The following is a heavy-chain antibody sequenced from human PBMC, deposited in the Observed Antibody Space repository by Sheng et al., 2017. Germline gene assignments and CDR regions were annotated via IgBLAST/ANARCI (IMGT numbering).Heavy chain of an antibody. V-gene: IGHV3-33*01. D-gene: IGHD1-1*01. CDR2: IWHDGSNK. CDR1: GFNFRDYV. Sequence: QVQLVESGGDVVQPGRSLRLSCAASGFNFRDYVMHWVRQVPGKGLEWVAIIWHDGSNKFYADSVKGRFTISRDNSKNTLYLQMNRLSEDTGVYYCARAGIQLSIDYWG. J-gene: IGHJ4*01. CDR3: ARAGIQLSIDY.